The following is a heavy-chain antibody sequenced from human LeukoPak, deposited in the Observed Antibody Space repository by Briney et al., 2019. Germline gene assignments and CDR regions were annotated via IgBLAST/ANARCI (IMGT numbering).Heavy chain of an antibody. CDR2: IKSSRVST. Sequence: SVNISCKPSPYSFTSYLIHWVRQAGGQGSDWRGIIKSSRVSTTYPQKFQGRVTMTRDSSTSTVYMELSSLSSEDTAVYYCARPTSIIPASNIYYYYYAMDLWGQGTTVTVSS. J-gene: IGHJ6*02. CDR1: PYSFTSYL. V-gene: IGHV1-46*01. D-gene: IGHD2-2*01. CDR3: ARPTSIIPASNIYYYYYAMDL.